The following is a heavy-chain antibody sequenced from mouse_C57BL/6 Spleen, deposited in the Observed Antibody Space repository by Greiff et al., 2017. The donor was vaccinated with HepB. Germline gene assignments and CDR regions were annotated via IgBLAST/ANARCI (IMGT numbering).Heavy chain of an antibody. CDR2: INPYNGGT. J-gene: IGHJ4*01. Sequence: VQLQQPGPVLVKPGASVKMSCKASGYTFTDYYMNWVKQSHGKSLEWIGVINPYNGGTSYNQKFKGKATLTVDKSSSTAYMRLNSLTSEDSAVCYCAKSLLPLAMDYWGQGTSVTVSS. D-gene: IGHD6-2*01. V-gene: IGHV1-19*01. CDR3: AKSLLPLAMDY. CDR1: GYTFTDYY.